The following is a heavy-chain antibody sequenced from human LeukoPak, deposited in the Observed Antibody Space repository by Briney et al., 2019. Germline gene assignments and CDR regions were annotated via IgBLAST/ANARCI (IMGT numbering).Heavy chain of an antibody. D-gene: IGHD3-22*01. V-gene: IGHV4-31*03. J-gene: IGHJ5*02. CDR3: ARTYYYDSSGKTVWFDP. CDR2: INNSGIN. CDR1: GGSISSGGYY. Sequence: PSRTLSLTCTVSGGSISSGGYYWSWIRQHPGKGLEWIGSINNSGINYYNPSLKSRVTSTVDTSKNQFSLKRSSVTAADTAVYYCARTYYYDSSGKTVWFDPWGQGTLVTVS.